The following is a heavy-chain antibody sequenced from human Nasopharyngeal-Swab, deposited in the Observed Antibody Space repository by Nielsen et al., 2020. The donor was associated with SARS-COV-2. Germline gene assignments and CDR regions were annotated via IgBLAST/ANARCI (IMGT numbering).Heavy chain of an antibody. CDR2: IYPGNSDT. V-gene: IGHV5-51*01. CDR3: ARPYYDGNSNAFDI. CDR1: GYSFANYW. J-gene: IGHJ3*02. Sequence: GESLKISCIGFGYSFANYWIGWVRQMPGKGLEWMGSIYPGNSDTRYSPSFQGQVTISADKSISTAYLQWSSLKASDTAMYYCARPYYDGNSNAFDIWGQGTMVTVSS. D-gene: IGHD4-23*01.